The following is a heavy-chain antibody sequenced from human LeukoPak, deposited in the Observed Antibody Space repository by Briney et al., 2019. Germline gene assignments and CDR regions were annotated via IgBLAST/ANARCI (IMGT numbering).Heavy chain of an antibody. V-gene: IGHV1-69*05. Sequence: SVKVSCKASGGTFSSYAISWVRQAPGQGLEWMGGIIAIFGTTNYAQKFQGRVTITTDESTSTAYMEMSSLTSEDAAVYYCATSGYSSSWYNLWGQGTLVTVSS. J-gene: IGHJ5*02. CDR3: ATSGYSSSWYNL. D-gene: IGHD2-15*01. CDR2: IIAIFGTT. CDR1: GGTFSSYA.